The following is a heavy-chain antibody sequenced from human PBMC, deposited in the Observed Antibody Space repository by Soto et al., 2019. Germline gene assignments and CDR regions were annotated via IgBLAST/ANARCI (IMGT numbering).Heavy chain of an antibody. CDR1: GGSISSSSYY. CDR2: IYYSGST. Sequence: SKTLSLTCTVSGGSISSSSYYWGWIRQPPGKGLEWIGSIYYSGSTYYNPSLKSRVTISVDTSKNQFSLKLSSVTAADTAVYYCARHSPPSIAARRTLNWFDPWGQGTLVTVSS. CDR3: ARHSPPSIAARRTLNWFDP. J-gene: IGHJ5*02. D-gene: IGHD6-6*01. V-gene: IGHV4-39*01.